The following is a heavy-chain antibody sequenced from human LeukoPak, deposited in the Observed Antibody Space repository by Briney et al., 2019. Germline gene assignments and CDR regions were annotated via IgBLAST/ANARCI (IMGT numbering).Heavy chain of an antibody. CDR2: IYYSGST. J-gene: IGHJ4*02. D-gene: IGHD3-22*01. CDR3: ARGRYDSSFPFDY. Sequence: PSETLSLTCTVSGGSISGYYWSWIRQPPGKGLEWIGHIYYSGSTNYNPSLKSRDTMSVDTSKNQFSLRLSSVTAADTAVYYCARGRYDSSFPFDYWGQGTLVTVSS. V-gene: IGHV4-59*01. CDR1: GGSISGYY.